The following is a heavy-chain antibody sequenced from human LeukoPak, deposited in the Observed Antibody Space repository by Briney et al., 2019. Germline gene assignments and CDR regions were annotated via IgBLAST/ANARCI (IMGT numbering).Heavy chain of an antibody. CDR3: SRALSWTTDSYYCMDV. V-gene: IGHV1-8*01. CDR1: GYTFTSYD. CDR2: MNTNSGNT. J-gene: IGHJ6*03. D-gene: IGHD3/OR15-3a*01. Sequence: GASVKVSCKASGYTFTSYDFNWVRHPTGQGLEWMGWMNTNSGNTGYAQTSLSRLTTITNTTITTPYMVLSSLRSEDTTAYYYSRALSWTTDSYYCMDVWGKGTTVTVSS.